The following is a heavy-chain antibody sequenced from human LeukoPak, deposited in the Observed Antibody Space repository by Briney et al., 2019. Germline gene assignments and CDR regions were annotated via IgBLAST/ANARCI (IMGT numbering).Heavy chain of an antibody. CDR2: INWNGGST. CDR3: AKDNHRHVGVDDEIIGDDYYYMDV. J-gene: IGHJ6*03. D-gene: IGHD3-10*01. CDR1: GFTFDDYG. Sequence: LAGGSLRLSCAASGFTFDDYGMSWVREAPWKGLEWVSGINWNGGSTGYADSVKGRFTISRDNSKNTLFLLLNSLRAEDTAVYYCAKDNHRHVGVDDEIIGDDYYYMDVWGKGTTVTVSS. V-gene: IGHV3-20*04.